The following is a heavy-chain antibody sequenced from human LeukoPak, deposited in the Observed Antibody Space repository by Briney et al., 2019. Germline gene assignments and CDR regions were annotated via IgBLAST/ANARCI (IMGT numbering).Heavy chain of an antibody. CDR1: SGSFSGYY. V-gene: IGHV4-34*01. CDR2: INHSGST. Sequence: SETQSLTCAVYSGSFSGYYWSWIRQPPGKGLEWIGEINHSGSTNYNPSLKSRVTISQDTSKNQFSLRLSSVTAADTAVYYCSRGRAYFDWGQGTLVTVSS. D-gene: IGHD3-9*01. J-gene: IGHJ4*02. CDR3: SRGRAYFD.